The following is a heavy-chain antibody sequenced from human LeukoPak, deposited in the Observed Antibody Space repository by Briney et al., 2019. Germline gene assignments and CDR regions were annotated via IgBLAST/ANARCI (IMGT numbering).Heavy chain of an antibody. CDR1: VGSLSSGGYY. D-gene: IGHD6-19*01. CDR3: ARDPLIAVAGTSA. CDR2: IYYSGST. Sequence: SQTLSLTCTVSVGSLSSGGYYCSSIRQHPGKGLERIGYIYYSGSTYYNPSLKSRVTISVDTSKNQFSLKLSSVTAADTAVYYCARDPLIAVAGTSAWGQGTLVTVSS. V-gene: IGHV4-31*03. J-gene: IGHJ5*02.